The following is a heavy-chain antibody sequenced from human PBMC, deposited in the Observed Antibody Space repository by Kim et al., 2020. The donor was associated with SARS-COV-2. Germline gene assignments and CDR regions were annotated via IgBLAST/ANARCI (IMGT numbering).Heavy chain of an antibody. J-gene: IGHJ6*02. V-gene: IGHV6-1*01. D-gene: IGHD2-2*02. Sequence: SQTLSLTCAISGDSVSSNSAAWNWIRQSPSRGLEWLGRTYYRSKWYNDYAVSVKSRITINPDTSKNQFSLQLNSVTPEDTAVYYCAREDIVVVPAAILHYYGMDVWSQGTTVTVSS. CDR3: AREDIVVVPAAILHYYGMDV. CDR2: TYYRSKWYN. CDR1: GDSVSSNSAA.